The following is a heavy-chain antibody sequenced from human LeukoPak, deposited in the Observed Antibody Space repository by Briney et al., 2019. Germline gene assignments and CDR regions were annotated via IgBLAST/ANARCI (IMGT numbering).Heavy chain of an antibody. CDR3: ARLRQQLAQGYYYYGMDV. V-gene: IGHV4-59*08. Sequence: SETLSLTCTVSGGSISGYYWSWIRQPPGKGLEWIGYIYYSGSTNYNPSLKSRVTISVDTSKNQFSLKLSSVTAADTAVYYCARLRQQLAQGYYYYGMDVWGQGTTVTVSS. J-gene: IGHJ6*02. CDR2: IYYSGST. CDR1: GGSISGYY. D-gene: IGHD6-13*01.